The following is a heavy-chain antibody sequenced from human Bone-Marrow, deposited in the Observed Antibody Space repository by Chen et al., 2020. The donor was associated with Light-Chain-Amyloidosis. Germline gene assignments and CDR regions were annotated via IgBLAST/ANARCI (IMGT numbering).Heavy chain of an antibody. J-gene: IGHJ4*02. CDR2: IYPDDSEA. D-gene: IGHD5-12*01. CDR1: GYTFPNYW. Sequence: EVQLEQSGPEVKKPGASLKISCTGSGYTFPNYWIGWVRQMPGKGLEWMGVIYPDDSEARYSPSFGGQVTISAHKSITTAYLQWRSLKASDTAMYYCAIRRDGYNFDYWGQGTLVTVSS. CDR3: AIRRDGYNFDY. V-gene: IGHV5-51*01.